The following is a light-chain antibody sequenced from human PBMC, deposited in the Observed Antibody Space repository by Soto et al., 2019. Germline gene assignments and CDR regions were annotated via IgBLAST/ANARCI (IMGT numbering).Light chain of an antibody. CDR2: DNN. J-gene: IGLJ1*01. CDR3: GTWDSSLSGCV. CDR1: SSNIGNNY. V-gene: IGLV1-51*01. Sequence: QSVLTQPPSVSAAPGQTVTISCSGSSSNIGNNYVSWYQQLPGTAPKLLIYDNNKRPSGIPDRFSGSKSGTSATLGITGLQTGDEADYYCGTWDSSLSGCVFGTGTKLTVL.